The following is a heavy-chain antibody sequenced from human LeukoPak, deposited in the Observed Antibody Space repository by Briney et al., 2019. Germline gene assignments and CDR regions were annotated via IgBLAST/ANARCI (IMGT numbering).Heavy chain of an antibody. Sequence: SETLSLTCAVYGGSFSGYYWSWIRQPPGKGLEWIGYIYYSGSTNYNPSLKSRVTISVDTSKNQFSLKLSSVTAADTAVYYCARGPKQQLVRRPIFFDYWGQGTLVTVSS. CDR1: GGSFSGYY. D-gene: IGHD6-13*01. CDR3: ARGPKQQLVRRPIFFDY. CDR2: IYYSGST. V-gene: IGHV4-59*01. J-gene: IGHJ4*02.